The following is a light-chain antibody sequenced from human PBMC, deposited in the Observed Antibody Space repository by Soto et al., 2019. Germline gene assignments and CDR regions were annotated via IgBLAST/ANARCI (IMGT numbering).Light chain of an antibody. Sequence: DVQLTQSPSSLSASVGDRVTITCRASQVISNYLAWYQQKPGEVPKLLISAASALQSGVPFRFSGGGSGTDFTLTISSLRPEDVATYYCQKYNTAPPTCGGGTKVEI. CDR1: QVISNY. V-gene: IGKV1-27*01. J-gene: IGKJ4*01. CDR3: QKYNTAPPT. CDR2: AAS.